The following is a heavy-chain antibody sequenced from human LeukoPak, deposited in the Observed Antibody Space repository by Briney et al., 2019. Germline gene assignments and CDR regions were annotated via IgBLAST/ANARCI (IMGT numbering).Heavy chain of an antibody. J-gene: IGHJ4*02. D-gene: IGHD6-13*01. CDR1: GFPFSSYW. V-gene: IGHV3-7*03. CDR2: IKQDGSKK. CDR3: ASYAAAVTTFDY. Sequence: PGGSLRLSCVASGFPFSSYWMTWVRQAPGKGLEWVANIKQDGSKKSYVDSVKGRFTISRDNAKNSLYLQMNSLRAEDTAVYYCASYAAAVTTFDYWGQGTLVTVSS.